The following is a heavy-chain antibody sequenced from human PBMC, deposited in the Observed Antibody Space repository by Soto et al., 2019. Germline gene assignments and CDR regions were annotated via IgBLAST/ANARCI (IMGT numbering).Heavy chain of an antibody. CDR1: GYTLTDYF. Sequence: ASVKVSCKASGYTLTDYFIHWVRQAPGQGFEWMGWINPNSRGTNYAQKFQGRVTMTRDTSNSTAYMELRGLTSDDTAVYYCARVTLTAGNWFDPWGQGTLVTASS. D-gene: IGHD6-19*01. CDR2: INPNSRGT. J-gene: IGHJ5*02. CDR3: ARVTLTAGNWFDP. V-gene: IGHV1-2*02.